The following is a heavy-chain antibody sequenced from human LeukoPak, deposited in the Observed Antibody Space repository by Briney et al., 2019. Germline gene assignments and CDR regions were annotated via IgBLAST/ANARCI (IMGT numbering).Heavy chain of an antibody. D-gene: IGHD3-22*01. CDR1: GYIFTSYW. V-gene: IGHV5-51*01. CDR3: ARRDSSGYPRAFDI. J-gene: IGHJ3*02. CDR2: IYPDDSDT. Sequence: GESLKISCKGSGYIFTSYWIGWVRQMPGKGLEWMGIIYPDDSDTRFSPSFQGQVTISADKPISTAYLQWSSLKASDTAMYYCARRDSSGYPRAFDIWGQGTVVTVAP.